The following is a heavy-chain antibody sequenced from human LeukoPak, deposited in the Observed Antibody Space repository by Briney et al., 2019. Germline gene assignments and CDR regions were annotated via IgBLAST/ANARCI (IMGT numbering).Heavy chain of an antibody. CDR1: GYSISSGFY. D-gene: IGHD1-26*01. V-gene: IGHV4-38-2*02. J-gene: IGHJ4*02. CDR3: ARGVGLTQGGTFDY. Sequence: PSETLSLTCTVSGYSISSGFYWGWIRQPPGKGLEWIGSIYHSGSTHYNSSLKSRVTISADTSKNQLSLKLSSVTAADTAVYYCARGVGLTQGGTFDYWGQGTLVTVSS. CDR2: IYHSGST.